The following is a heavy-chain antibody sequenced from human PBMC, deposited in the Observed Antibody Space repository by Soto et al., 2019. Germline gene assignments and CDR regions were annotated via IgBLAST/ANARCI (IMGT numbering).Heavy chain of an antibody. D-gene: IGHD6-13*01. CDR2: ISSNGGST. CDR3: VKTGGIAAAGPFDY. J-gene: IGHJ4*02. V-gene: IGHV3-64D*06. CDR1: GFTSSSYA. Sequence: LRLSCSTSGFTSSSYAMHWVRQAPGKGLEYVSAISSNGGSTYYADSVKGRFTISRDNSKNTLYLQMSSLRAEDTAVYYCVKTGGIAAAGPFDYWGQGTLVTVSS.